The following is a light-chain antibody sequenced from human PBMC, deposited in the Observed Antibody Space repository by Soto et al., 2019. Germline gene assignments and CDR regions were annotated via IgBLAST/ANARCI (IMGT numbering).Light chain of an antibody. V-gene: IGKV3-15*01. Sequence: EIVLTQSPGTLSLSPGERATLSCRASQSVSSSYLAWYQQRPGQAPRLLVSGASTRASGIPARFSGSGSGTEFTLTISSLQSEDFALYYCHQYNSWPPGTFGQGTKVDIK. J-gene: IGKJ2*01. CDR1: QSVSSSY. CDR2: GAS. CDR3: HQYNSWPPGT.